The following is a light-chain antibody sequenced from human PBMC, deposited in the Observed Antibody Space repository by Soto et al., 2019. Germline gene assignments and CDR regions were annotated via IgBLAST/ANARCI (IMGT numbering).Light chain of an antibody. CDR3: QQTHSIPPT. Sequence: DIQLTQSPSFLSASVGDRVTMTCRASLGISGYLAWYQQKPGKVPRLLIYSASSLQSGVPSRFSGSGSGTEFTLTISSLQPEDFASYYCQQTHSIPPTFGPGTKV. J-gene: IGKJ2*01. V-gene: IGKV1-9*01. CDR2: SAS. CDR1: LGISGY.